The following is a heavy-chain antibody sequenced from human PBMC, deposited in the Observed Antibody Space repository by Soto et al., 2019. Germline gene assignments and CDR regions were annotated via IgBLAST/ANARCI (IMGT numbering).Heavy chain of an antibody. Sequence: QIQPVQSGAEVKKPGASVKVSCKASGYTFTSYGINWVRQAPGQGLEWMGWISAYNGNTHYAQKRQGRGTKTTATSTSTAHMELRSLRSDDTAVAYCARDSPPGEYWGQGTLVTVSS. V-gene: IGHV1-18*01. CDR1: GYTFTSYG. J-gene: IGHJ4*02. CDR2: ISAYNGNT. CDR3: ARDSPPGEY.